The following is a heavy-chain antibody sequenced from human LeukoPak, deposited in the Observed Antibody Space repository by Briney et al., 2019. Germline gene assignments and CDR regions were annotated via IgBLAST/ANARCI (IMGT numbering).Heavy chain of an antibody. Sequence: GGSLRLACAASGFTFSSYEMNWVRQAPGKGLEWVSYISSSGSTIYYADSVKGRFTISRDNAKNSLYLQMNSLRAEDTAVYYCVELGITMIGGVWGKGTTVTISS. V-gene: IGHV3-48*03. CDR3: VELGITMIGGV. CDR1: GFTFSSYE. CDR2: ISSSGSTI. D-gene: IGHD3-10*02. J-gene: IGHJ6*04.